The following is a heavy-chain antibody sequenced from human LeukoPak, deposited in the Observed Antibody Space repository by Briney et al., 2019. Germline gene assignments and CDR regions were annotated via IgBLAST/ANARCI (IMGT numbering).Heavy chain of an antibody. CDR3: AKDIWVGATMPWFDP. Sequence: PGGSLRLSCAASGFTFSSYGMHWVRQAPGKGLKWVAVISYDGSNKYYADSVKGRFTISRDNSKNTLYLQMNSLRAEDTAVYYCAKDIWVGATMPWFDPWGQGTLVTVSS. V-gene: IGHV3-30*18. CDR1: GFTFSSYG. J-gene: IGHJ5*02. D-gene: IGHD1-26*01. CDR2: ISYDGSNK.